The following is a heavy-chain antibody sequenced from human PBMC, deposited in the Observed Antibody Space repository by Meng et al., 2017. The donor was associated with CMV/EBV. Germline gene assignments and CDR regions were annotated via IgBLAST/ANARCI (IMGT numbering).Heavy chain of an antibody. V-gene: IGHV3-30-3*01. CDR2: ISYDGSNK. Sequence: GESLKISCAASGFTFSSYAMHWVRQAPGKGLEWVEVISYDGSNKYYADSVKGRFTISRDNSKNTLYLQMNSLRAEDTAVYYCASLHYDFWSGYKIDAFDIWGQGTMVTVSS. J-gene: IGHJ3*02. CDR1: GFTFSSYA. CDR3: ASLHYDFWSGYKIDAFDI. D-gene: IGHD3-3*01.